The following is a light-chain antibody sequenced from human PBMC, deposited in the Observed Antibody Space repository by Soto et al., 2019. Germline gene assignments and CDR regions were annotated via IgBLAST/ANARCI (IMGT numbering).Light chain of an antibody. CDR3: QQYGTSPWT. J-gene: IGKJ1*01. V-gene: IGKV3-20*01. CDR2: DAS. CDR1: QSVSSSY. Sequence: EIVLTQSPGTLSLSPGERATLSCRASQSVSSSYLAWYQQKPGQAPRLLIYDASNRATGIPVRFSGSGSGTDFTLTISSLEPEDFAVYYCQQYGTSPWTFGQGTKVDIK.